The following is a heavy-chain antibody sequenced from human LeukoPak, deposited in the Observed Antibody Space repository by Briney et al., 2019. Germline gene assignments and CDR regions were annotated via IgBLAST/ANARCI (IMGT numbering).Heavy chain of an antibody. J-gene: IGHJ3*02. Sequence: SQTLSLTCAISGDSVSSNSAAWNWIRQSPSGGLEWLGRTYYRSKWYNDYAVSVKSRITINPDTSKNQFSLQLNSVTPEDTAVYYCARTRYIAVAGTRVDAFDIWGQGTMVTVSS. V-gene: IGHV6-1*01. CDR1: GDSVSSNSAA. CDR2: TYYRSKWYN. CDR3: ARTRYIAVAGTRVDAFDI. D-gene: IGHD6-19*01.